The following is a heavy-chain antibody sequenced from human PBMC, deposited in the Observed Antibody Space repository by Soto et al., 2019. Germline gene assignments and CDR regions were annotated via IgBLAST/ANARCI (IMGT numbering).Heavy chain of an antibody. Sequence: QVQLVQSGAEVKKPGASVKVSCKASGYTFTSYGISWVRQAPGQGLEWMGWIRAYNGNTNYAQRLQGRVTMTTDTSTSTLYMELRSLRSDDTAVYYCARDVRGHYYYYGMDVWGQGTTVTVSS. CDR2: IRAYNGNT. CDR1: GYTFTSYG. J-gene: IGHJ6*02. D-gene: IGHD5-12*01. CDR3: ARDVRGHYYYYGMDV. V-gene: IGHV1-18*01.